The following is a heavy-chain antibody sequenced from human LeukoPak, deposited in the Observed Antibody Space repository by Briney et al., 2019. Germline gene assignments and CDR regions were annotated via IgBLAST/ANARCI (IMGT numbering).Heavy chain of an antibody. D-gene: IGHD3-22*01. J-gene: IGHJ4*02. V-gene: IGHV4-59*01. CDR2: IYYSGST. CDR3: ARASGYPY. Sequence: SAALSLTCTVSGGSISSYYWSWIRQPPGKGLEWIGYIYYSGSTNYNPSLKSRVTISVDTSKNQFSLKLSSVTAADTAVYYCARASGYPYWGQGTLVTVSS. CDR1: GGSISSYY.